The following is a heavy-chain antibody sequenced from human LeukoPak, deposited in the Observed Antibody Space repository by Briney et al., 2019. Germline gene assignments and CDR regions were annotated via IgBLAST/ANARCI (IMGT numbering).Heavy chain of an antibody. Sequence: SVKVSCKASGGTFTSYAISWVRQAPGQGLEWTGGIIPIFGTANYAQKFQGRVTITADESTSTAYMELSSLRSEDTAVYYCQYDILTGYSYSSSSGFDYWGQGTLVTVSS. D-gene: IGHD3-9*01. V-gene: IGHV1-69*13. CDR3: QYDILTGYSYSSSSGFDY. CDR2: IIPIFGTA. CDR1: GGTFTSYA. J-gene: IGHJ4*02.